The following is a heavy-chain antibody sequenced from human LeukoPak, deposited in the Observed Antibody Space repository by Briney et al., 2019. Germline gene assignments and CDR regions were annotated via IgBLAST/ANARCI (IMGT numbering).Heavy chain of an antibody. J-gene: IGHJ4*02. V-gene: IGHV4-4*07. CDR1: GFTFSSYA. CDR2: IYTSGST. Sequence: GSLRLSCAASGFTFSSYAMSWVRQAPGKGLEWIGRIYTSGSTNYNPSLKSRVTMSVDTSKNQFSLKLSSVTAADTAVYYCARGSSTPFDYWGQGTLVTVSS. D-gene: IGHD2/OR15-2a*01. CDR3: ARGSSTPFDY.